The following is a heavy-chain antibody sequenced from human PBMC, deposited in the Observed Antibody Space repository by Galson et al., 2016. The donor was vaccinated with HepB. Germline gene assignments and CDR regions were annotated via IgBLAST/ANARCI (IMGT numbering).Heavy chain of an antibody. CDR3: AREIQGRWYYFDY. V-gene: IGHV3-33*01. Sequence: SLRLSCAASSFSFSTYGMHWVRQAPGKGLEWVAVIWHDGSNKQYADSVKGRFTISRDNSKSTLNLRMNSLRVEDTAVYYCAREIQGRWYYFDYWGQGTLVTVSS. D-gene: IGHD3-16*01. J-gene: IGHJ4*02. CDR2: IWHDGSNK. CDR1: SFSFSTYG.